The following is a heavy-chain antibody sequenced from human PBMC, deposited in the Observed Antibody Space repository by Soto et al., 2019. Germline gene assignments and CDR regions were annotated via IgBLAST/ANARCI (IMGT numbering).Heavy chain of an antibody. CDR3: AHNRILAAGGYFDY. J-gene: IGHJ4*02. V-gene: IGHV2-5*02. Sequence: QITLKESGPTLARPTQTLTLTCTASGFSLTTNGDAVAWIRQPPGKALEWLAVIYWDDAQRYSPSLYPRLPITRDTSKHPVFLTMTNMDPVDTGTYFCAHNRILAAGGYFDYWGQGSLVTVSS. CDR2: IYWDDAQ. D-gene: IGHD3-22*01. CDR1: GFSLTTNGDA.